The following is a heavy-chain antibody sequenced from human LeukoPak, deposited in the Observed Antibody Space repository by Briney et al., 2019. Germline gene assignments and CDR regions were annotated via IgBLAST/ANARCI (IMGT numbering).Heavy chain of an antibody. J-gene: IGHJ6*02. CDR3: ARVRVTTSLYYYYGLDV. D-gene: IGHD4-17*01. Sequence: GESLKFSCKGSGYSFTNYWISWVRQMPGKGLEWMGRIDPSDSYINYSPSFQGHVTISADKSISTAYLQWSSLKASDTAMYYCARVRVTTSLYYYYGLDVWGQGTTVTVSS. CDR1: GYSFTNYW. CDR2: IDPSDSYI. V-gene: IGHV5-10-1*01.